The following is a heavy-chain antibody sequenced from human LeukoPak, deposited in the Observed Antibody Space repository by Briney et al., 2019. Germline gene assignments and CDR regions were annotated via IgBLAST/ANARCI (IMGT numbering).Heavy chain of an antibody. CDR1: GYTFSNYW. Sequence: GESLKISCKGSGYTFSNYWIGWVRQMAGKGLEFMGIIYPGDSDTRYSPSFQGQVTISVDKSINTAYLQWSSLKASDSAMYYCARAGYSNRWDGVDYWGQGTLVTVSS. D-gene: IGHD2/OR15-2a*01. J-gene: IGHJ4*02. CDR2: IYPGDSDT. CDR3: ARAGYSNRWDGVDY. V-gene: IGHV5-51*01.